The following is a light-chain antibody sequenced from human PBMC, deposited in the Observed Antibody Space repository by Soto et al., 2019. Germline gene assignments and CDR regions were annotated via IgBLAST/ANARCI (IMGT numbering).Light chain of an antibody. CDR1: SSDVGGYNY. CDR3: SSYGGSNIVL. Sequence: QSALTQPPSASGSPGQSVTISCTGTSSDVGGYNYVSWYQQHPGKAPKLMIYEVTKRPSGVPDRFSGFRSGNTASLTVSGLQAEDEADYYCSSYGGSNIVLFGGGTKVTVL. J-gene: IGLJ2*01. V-gene: IGLV2-8*01. CDR2: EVT.